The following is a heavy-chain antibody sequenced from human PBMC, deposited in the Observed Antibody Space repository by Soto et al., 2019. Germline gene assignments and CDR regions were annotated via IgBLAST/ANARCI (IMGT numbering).Heavy chain of an antibody. J-gene: IGHJ2*01. Sequence: QLQLQESGPGLVKPSETLSLTCTVSGGSISSSSYYWGWIRQPPGKGLEWIGSIYYSGSTYYNPSLKSRVTLSVDTSKNQFSLKLSSVTAADTAVYYCARRVFGSGSYYKDWYFDLWGRGTLVTVSS. V-gene: IGHV4-39*01. CDR3: ARRVFGSGSYYKDWYFDL. D-gene: IGHD3-10*01. CDR1: GGSISSSSYY. CDR2: IYYSGST.